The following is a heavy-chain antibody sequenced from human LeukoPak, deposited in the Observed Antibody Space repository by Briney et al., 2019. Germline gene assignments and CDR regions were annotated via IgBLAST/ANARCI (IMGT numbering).Heavy chain of an antibody. D-gene: IGHD2-2*01. Sequence: GGSLRLSCAASGFTFSNAWMSWVRQAPGKGLEWVGRIKSKTDGGTTDYAAPVKGRFTISRDDSKNTLYLQMNSLKTEDTAAYYCTTTVVPAAPDAFDIWGQGTMVTVSS. CDR3: TTTVVPAAPDAFDI. CDR2: IKSKTDGGTT. J-gene: IGHJ3*02. CDR1: GFTFSNAW. V-gene: IGHV3-15*01.